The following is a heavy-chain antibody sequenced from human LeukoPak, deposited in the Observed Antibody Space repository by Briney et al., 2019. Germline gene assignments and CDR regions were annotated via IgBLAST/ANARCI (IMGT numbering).Heavy chain of an antibody. D-gene: IGHD2-15*01. J-gene: IGHJ4*02. Sequence: SETLSLTCAVYGGSFSGYYWSWIRQPPGKGLEWIGEINHSGSTNSNPSLKSRVNVSVDTSQYKFSLKLSSVTAADAAVYYCASDRGDCSGGSCPFDYWGQGTLVTVSS. CDR2: INHSGST. CDR3: ASDRGDCSGGSCPFDY. V-gene: IGHV4-34*01. CDR1: GGSFSGYY.